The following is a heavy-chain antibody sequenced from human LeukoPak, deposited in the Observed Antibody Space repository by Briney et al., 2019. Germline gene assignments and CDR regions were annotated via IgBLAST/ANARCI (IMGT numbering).Heavy chain of an antibody. Sequence: GGSLRLSCAASGFTFSSYSMNWVRQAPGKGLEWVSGISWNSGSIGYADSVKGRFTISRDNAKNSLYLQMNSLRAEDTALYYCAKDIGLGVDYWGQGTLVTVSS. J-gene: IGHJ4*02. V-gene: IGHV3-9*01. D-gene: IGHD5-12*01. CDR3: AKDIGLGVDY. CDR2: ISWNSGSI. CDR1: GFTFSSYS.